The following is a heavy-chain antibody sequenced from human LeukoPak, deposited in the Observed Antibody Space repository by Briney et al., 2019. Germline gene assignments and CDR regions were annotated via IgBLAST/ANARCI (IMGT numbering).Heavy chain of an antibody. Sequence: PGGSLRLSCAASGFTFSSYAMHWVRQAPGKGLEWVAVISYDGSNKYYADSVKGRFTISRDNSKNTLYLQMNSLRAEDTDVYYCARDTESYYGSGSYYNEGFDYWGQGTLVTVSS. CDR2: ISYDGSNK. CDR1: GFTFSSYA. V-gene: IGHV3-30-3*01. D-gene: IGHD3-10*01. J-gene: IGHJ4*02. CDR3: ARDTESYYGSGSYYNEGFDY.